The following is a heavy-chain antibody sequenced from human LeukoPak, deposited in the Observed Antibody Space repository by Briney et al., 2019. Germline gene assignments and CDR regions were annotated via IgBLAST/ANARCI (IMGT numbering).Heavy chain of an antibody. D-gene: IGHD1-26*01. CDR3: AREQMSGGSLESNWFDP. Sequence: ASVKVSCKASGYTFTSYGISWVRQAPGQGLEWMGWISAYNGNTNYAQKLQGRVTMTTDTSTSTAYMELRSLRSDDTAVYYCAREQMSGGSLESNWFDPWGQGTLVTVSS. CDR2: ISAYNGNT. CDR1: GYTFTSYG. V-gene: IGHV1-18*01. J-gene: IGHJ5*02.